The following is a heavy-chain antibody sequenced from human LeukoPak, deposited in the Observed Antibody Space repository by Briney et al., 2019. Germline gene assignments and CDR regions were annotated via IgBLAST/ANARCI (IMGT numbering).Heavy chain of an antibody. CDR3: ARRGPEWELHIDY. J-gene: IGHJ4*02. CDR1: GGSISSSSYY. V-gene: IGHV4-39*01. D-gene: IGHD1-26*01. Sequence: PSGTLSLTCTVSGGSISSSSYYWGWIRQPPGKGLEWIGSIYYSGSTYYNPSLKSRVTISVDTSKNQFSLKLSSVTAADTAVYYCARRGPEWELHIDYWGQGTLVTVSS. CDR2: IYYSGST.